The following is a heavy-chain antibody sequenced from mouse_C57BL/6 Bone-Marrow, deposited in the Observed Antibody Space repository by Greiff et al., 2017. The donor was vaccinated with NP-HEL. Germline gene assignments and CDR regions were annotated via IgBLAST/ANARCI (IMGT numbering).Heavy chain of an antibody. CDR3: ARLFPDYYGSSYAMDY. D-gene: IGHD1-1*01. CDR1: EYEFPSHD. CDR2: INSDGGSP. V-gene: IGHV5-2*01. Sequence: EVQVVESGGGLVQPGESLKLSCESNEYEFPSHDMSWVRKTPEKRLELVAAINSDGGSPYYPDTMERRFIISRDNTKKTLYLQMSSLRSEDTALYYWARLFPDYYGSSYAMDYWGQGTSVTVSS. J-gene: IGHJ4*01.